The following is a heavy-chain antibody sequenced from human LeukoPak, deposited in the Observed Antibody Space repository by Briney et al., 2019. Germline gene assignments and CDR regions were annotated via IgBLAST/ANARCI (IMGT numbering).Heavy chain of an antibody. Sequence: PGGSLRLSCAACGFTFSDHYMDWLRQAPGKGLEWVGRIRNKPNSYTTEYAASVEGRFTISRDDSKNSLYLQMNSLKTEDTAVYYCAVRYDNDYWGQGTLVTVSS. CDR1: GFTFSDHY. CDR3: AVRYDNDY. CDR2: IRNKPNSYTT. D-gene: IGHD2-2*01. V-gene: IGHV3-72*01. J-gene: IGHJ4*02.